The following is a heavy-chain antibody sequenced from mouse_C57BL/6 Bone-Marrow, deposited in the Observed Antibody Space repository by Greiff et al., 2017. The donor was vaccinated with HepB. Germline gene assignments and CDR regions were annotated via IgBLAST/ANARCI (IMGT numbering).Heavy chain of an antibody. CDR1: GFNIKDYY. J-gene: IGHJ3*01. D-gene: IGHD4-1*02. Sequence: EVKLVESGAELVRPGASVKLSCTASGFNIKDYYMHWVKQRPEQGLEWIGWIDPENGDTAYASKFQGKATITADTSSNTAYLQLSSLTSEDTAVYYCQLRRWFAYWGQGTLVTVSA. V-gene: IGHV14-4*01. CDR3: QLRRWFAY. CDR2: IDPENGDT.